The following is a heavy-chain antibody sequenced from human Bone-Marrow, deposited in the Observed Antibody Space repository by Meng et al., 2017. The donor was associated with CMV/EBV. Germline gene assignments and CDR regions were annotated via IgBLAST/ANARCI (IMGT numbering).Heavy chain of an antibody. Sequence: GESLKISCAASGFTFSSYWMSWVRQAPGKGLEWVANIKQDGSEKYYVDSVKGRFTISRDNAKNSLYLQMNSLRAEDTAVYYCAREYSSSPGVFDYWGQGTRVTVSS. D-gene: IGHD6-6*01. CDR2: IKQDGSEK. V-gene: IGHV3-7*01. CDR1: GFTFSSYW. CDR3: AREYSSSPGVFDY. J-gene: IGHJ4*02.